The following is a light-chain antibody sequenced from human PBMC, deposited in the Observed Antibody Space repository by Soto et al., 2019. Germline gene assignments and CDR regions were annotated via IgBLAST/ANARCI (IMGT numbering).Light chain of an antibody. CDR3: CSYAGSSTYV. Sequence: QSALTQPASVSGSPGQSITISCTGTSSDVGTYHIVSWYQQHPGKAPKLMIYEVSKRPSGVSNRFSGSKSGNTASLTISWLQAEDESEYYCCSYAGSSTYVFGIGTKRTVL. J-gene: IGLJ1*01. V-gene: IGLV2-23*02. CDR2: EVS. CDR1: SSDVGTYHI.